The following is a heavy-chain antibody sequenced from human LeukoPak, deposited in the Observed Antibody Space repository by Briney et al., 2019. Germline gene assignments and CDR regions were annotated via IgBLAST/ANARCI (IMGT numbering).Heavy chain of an antibody. Sequence: GGSLRLSCAASGFTFSSYWMHWVRQAPGKGLVWVSRINTDGSTTSYADSVKGRFTISRDNAKNSLFLQMSSLRAEDTAVYFCSGDPGDYWGQGTLVTVSS. CDR1: GFTFSSYW. J-gene: IGHJ4*02. CDR3: SGDPGDY. D-gene: IGHD3-10*01. CDR2: INTDGSTT. V-gene: IGHV3-74*01.